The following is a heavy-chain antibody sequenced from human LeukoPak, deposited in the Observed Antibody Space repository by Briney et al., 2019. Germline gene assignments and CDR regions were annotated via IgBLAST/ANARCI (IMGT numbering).Heavy chain of an antibody. J-gene: IGHJ4*02. CDR1: GGSISSSSYY. Sequence: SETLSLTCTVSGGSISSSSYYWGWIRQPPGKGLEWIGRIYYSGSTYYNPSLKSRVTISVDTSKNQFSLKLSSVTAADTAVYYCARQRRSGSYQRPYFDYWGQGTLVTVSS. CDR3: ARQRRSGSYQRPYFDY. V-gene: IGHV4-39*01. D-gene: IGHD1-26*01. CDR2: IYYSGST.